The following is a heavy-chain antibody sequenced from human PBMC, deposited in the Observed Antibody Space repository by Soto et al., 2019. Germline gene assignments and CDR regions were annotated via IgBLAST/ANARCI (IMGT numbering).Heavy chain of an antibody. J-gene: IGHJ3*02. CDR2: IVVGSGNT. D-gene: IGHD6-19*01. Sequence: SVKVSCKASGFTFTSSAVQWVRQARGQRLEWIGWIVVGSGNTNYAQKFQERVTITRDMSTSTAYMELSSLRSEDTAVYYCAAELVAVAGLDAFDIWGQGTMVTVSS. V-gene: IGHV1-58*01. CDR1: GFTFTSSA. CDR3: AAELVAVAGLDAFDI.